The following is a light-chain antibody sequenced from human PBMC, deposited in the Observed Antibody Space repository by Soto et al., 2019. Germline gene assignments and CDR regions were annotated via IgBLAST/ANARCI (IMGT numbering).Light chain of an antibody. Sequence: DIQMTQSPSSLSASVGDRVTITCRASQSISSYLNWYQQKPGKAPKLLIYAASSLQSGGPSRFSGSGSGTDFTLTISSLQPEDFATYYGQQSYSTPLAFGGGTKVESK. CDR2: AAS. J-gene: IGKJ4*01. CDR1: QSISSY. V-gene: IGKV1-39*01. CDR3: QQSYSTPLA.